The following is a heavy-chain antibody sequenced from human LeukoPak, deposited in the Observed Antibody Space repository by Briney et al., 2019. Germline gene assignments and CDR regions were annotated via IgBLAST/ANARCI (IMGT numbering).Heavy chain of an antibody. CDR2: ISGSGGST. Sequence: GGSLRLSCAASGFTFSSYAMSWVRQAPGKGLEWVSAISGSGGSTYYADSVKGRFTISRDNSKNTLYLQMNSLRAEDTAVYYCARERYSSSWYPYYYGMDVWGQGTTVTVSS. D-gene: IGHD6-13*01. CDR3: ARERYSSSWYPYYYGMDV. V-gene: IGHV3-23*01. CDR1: GFTFSSYA. J-gene: IGHJ6*02.